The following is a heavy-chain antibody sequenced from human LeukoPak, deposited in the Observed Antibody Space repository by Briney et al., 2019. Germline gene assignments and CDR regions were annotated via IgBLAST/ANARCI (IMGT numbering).Heavy chain of an antibody. J-gene: IGHJ4*02. D-gene: IGHD5-12*01. Sequence: ASVKVSCKASGYTFTGYYMHWVRRAPGQGLEWMGWINPNSGGTNYAQKYQGRVTMTRDTSISPAYMELSRLRSDDTGVYYCVRAAGWLRFWESFDYWGQGTLVTVSS. CDR3: VRAAGWLRFWESFDY. V-gene: IGHV1-2*02. CDR2: INPNSGGT. CDR1: GYTFTGYY.